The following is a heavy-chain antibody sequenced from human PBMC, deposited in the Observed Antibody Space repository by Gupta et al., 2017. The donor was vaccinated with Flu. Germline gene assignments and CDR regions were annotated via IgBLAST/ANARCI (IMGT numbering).Heavy chain of an antibody. CDR2: IIPILGIA. V-gene: IGHV1-69*02. J-gene: IGHJ5*02. CDR1: GGTFSSYT. D-gene: IGHD2-2*01. Sequence: QVQLVQSGAEVKKPGSSVKVSCKASGGTFSSYTISWVRQAPGQGLEWMGRIIPILGIANYAQKFQGRVTITADKSTSTAYMELSSLRSEDTAVYYCARYCSSTSCYPEDDNWFDPWGQGTLVTVSS. CDR3: ARYCSSTSCYPEDDNWFDP.